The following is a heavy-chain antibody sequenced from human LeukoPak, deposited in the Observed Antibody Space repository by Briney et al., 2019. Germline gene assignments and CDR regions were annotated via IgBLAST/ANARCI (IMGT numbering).Heavy chain of an antibody. D-gene: IGHD5-24*01. CDR2: ISSSGSTI. CDR1: GFTFSIYE. V-gene: IGHV3-48*03. J-gene: IGHJ4*02. CDR3: ARVERWLQSGFDY. Sequence: PGGSLRLSCAASGFTFSIYEMNWVRQAPGKGLEWVSYISSSGSTIYYADSVKGRFTISRDNAKNSLYLQMNSLRAEDTAVYYCARVERWLQSGFDYWGQGTLVTVSS.